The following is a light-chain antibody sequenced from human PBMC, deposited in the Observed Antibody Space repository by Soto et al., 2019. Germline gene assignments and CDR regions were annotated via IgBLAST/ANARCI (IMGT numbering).Light chain of an antibody. V-gene: IGLV2-14*01. CDR1: SSDVGGYNY. CDR2: EVS. J-gene: IGLJ2*01. CDR3: SSYTSSSTLE. Sequence: QSALTQPASVSGSPGQSITISCTGISSDVGGYNYVSWYQHHPGKAPKLMIYEVSNRPSGVSNRFSGSKSGNTASLTISGLQAEDEGDYYCSSYTSSSTLEFGGGTKVTVL.